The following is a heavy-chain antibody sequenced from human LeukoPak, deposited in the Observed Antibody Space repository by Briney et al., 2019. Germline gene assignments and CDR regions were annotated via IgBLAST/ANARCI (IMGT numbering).Heavy chain of an antibody. CDR2: IYSGGST. D-gene: IGHD1-26*01. V-gene: IGHV3-66*01. CDR3: AREAVVGARPLDY. Sequence: LGGSLRLSCAASGFTVSSNYMSWVRQAPGKGLEWVSVIYSGGSTYYADSVKGRFTISRDNPKNTLYLQMGSLRAEDMAVYYCAREAVVGARPLDYWGQGTLVTVSS. CDR1: GFTVSSNY. J-gene: IGHJ4*02.